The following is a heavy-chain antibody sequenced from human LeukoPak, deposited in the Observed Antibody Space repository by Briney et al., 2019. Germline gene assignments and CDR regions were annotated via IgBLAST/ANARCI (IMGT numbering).Heavy chain of an antibody. D-gene: IGHD6-6*01. CDR2: IYTSGNT. Sequence: PSETLSLTCTVSGGSISSGSYYWSWIRQPAGKGLEWIGRIYTSGNTNYNPSLKSRVTISVDTSKNQSSLKLSSVTAADTAVYYCASEYSSSSWSFDYWGQGTLVTVSS. V-gene: IGHV4-61*02. CDR3: ASEYSSSSWSFDY. CDR1: GGSISSGSYY. J-gene: IGHJ4*02.